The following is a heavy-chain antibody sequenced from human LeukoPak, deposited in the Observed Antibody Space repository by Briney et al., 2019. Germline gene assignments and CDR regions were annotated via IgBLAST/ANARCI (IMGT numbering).Heavy chain of an antibody. D-gene: IGHD2-2*01. CDR2: ISTSGDST. J-gene: IGHJ4*02. Sequence: GGSLRLSCAASGFTFSSYWMNWVRQAPGKGLVWVSAISTSGDSTYYADSVKGRFTISRDNSKNTLYLQMNSLRAEDTAVYYCARDSSCSSTSCYENYWGQGTLVTVSS. CDR3: ARDSSCSSTSCYENY. V-gene: IGHV3-23*01. CDR1: GFTFSSYW.